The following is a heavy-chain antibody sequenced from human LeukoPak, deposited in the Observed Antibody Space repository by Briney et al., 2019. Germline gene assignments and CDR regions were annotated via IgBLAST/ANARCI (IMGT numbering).Heavy chain of an antibody. V-gene: IGHV3-23*01. J-gene: IGHJ6*02. CDR1: GFTFSSHV. CDR2: VGASGGDT. CDR3: AARLPYYGMDV. Sequence: GGSLRLSCAASGFTFSSHVMNWVRQAPGKGLEWVSTVGASGGDTYYADSVRGRFTISRDNSKNALYMQMNSLRAEDTAVYYCAARLPYYGMDVWGQGTTVTVSS. D-gene: IGHD2-15*01.